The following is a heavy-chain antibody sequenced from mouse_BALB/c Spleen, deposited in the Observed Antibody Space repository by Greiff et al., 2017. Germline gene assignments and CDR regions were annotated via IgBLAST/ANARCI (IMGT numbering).Heavy chain of an antibody. CDR1: GFTFSSYT. Sequence: EVQLVESGGGLVKPGGSLKLSCAASGFTFSSYTMSWVRQTPEKRLEWVATISSGGSYTYYPDSVKGRFTISRDNAKNTLYLQMSSLKSEDTAMYYCTRDGITTATIAYWGQGTLVTVSA. CDR2: ISSGGSYT. CDR3: TRDGITTATIAY. D-gene: IGHD1-2*01. J-gene: IGHJ3*01. V-gene: IGHV5-6-4*01.